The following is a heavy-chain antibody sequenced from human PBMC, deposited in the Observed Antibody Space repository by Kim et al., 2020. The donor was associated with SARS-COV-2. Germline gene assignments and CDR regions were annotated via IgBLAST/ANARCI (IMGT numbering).Heavy chain of an antibody. CDR1: GFTFSNYG. V-gene: IGHV3-30*18. Sequence: GGSLRLSCVVSGFTFSNYGMHWVRQAPGKGLEWVAVISYDGSNKYYGDSVKGRFTISRDNSKNTLYLQMNSLRSEDTAMYYCANGRIGRVGIVAGVFDFWGQGRLATVS. J-gene: IGHJ4*02. CDR2: ISYDGSNK. CDR3: ANGRIGRVGIVAGVFDF. D-gene: IGHD5-12*01.